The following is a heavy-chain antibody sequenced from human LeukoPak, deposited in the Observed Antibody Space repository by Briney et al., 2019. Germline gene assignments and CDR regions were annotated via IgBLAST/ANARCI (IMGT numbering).Heavy chain of an antibody. V-gene: IGHV3-7*01. CDR3: ARDSLEYTTSSAAY. CDR1: GFTFSNYW. J-gene: IGHJ4*02. Sequence: GGSLRLSCAASGFTFSNYWMSWVRQAPGKGLEWVAIIKQDGSEKYSVDSVKGRFIISRDNAKNSLYLQMNRLRVEDTALYYCARDSLEYTTSSAAYWGQGALVTVSS. D-gene: IGHD6-13*01. CDR2: IKQDGSEK.